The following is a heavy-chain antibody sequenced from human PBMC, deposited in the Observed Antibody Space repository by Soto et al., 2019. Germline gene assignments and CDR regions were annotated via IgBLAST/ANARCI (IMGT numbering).Heavy chain of an antibody. D-gene: IGHD3-9*01. CDR1: GYTFTSYG. CDR3: AVAVTGSRSTLAH. V-gene: IGHV1-69*06. J-gene: IGHJ4*02. Sequence: SVKVSCKASGYTFTSYGISWVRHAPGQGLEWMGGIIPIYASPNYAQTFQGRVTVTADKATSTAYLELSRLKFADSAIYYCAVAVTGSRSTLAHWGQGILVTVSS. CDR2: IIPIYASP.